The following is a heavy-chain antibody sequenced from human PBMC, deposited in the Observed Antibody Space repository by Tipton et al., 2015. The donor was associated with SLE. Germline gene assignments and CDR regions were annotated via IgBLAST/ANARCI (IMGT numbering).Heavy chain of an antibody. Sequence: TLSLTCTVSGGSISSGGYYWSWIRQHPGKGLEWIGYIYYSGSTYYNPSLKSRVTISVDTSKNQSSLKLSSVTAADTAVYYCARGRRVVVPAAIPGSWGGAFDIWGQGTMVTVSS. CDR3: ARGRRVVVPAAIPGSWGGAFDI. V-gene: IGHV4-31*03. CDR1: GGSISSGGYY. D-gene: IGHD2-2*02. J-gene: IGHJ3*02. CDR2: IYYSGST.